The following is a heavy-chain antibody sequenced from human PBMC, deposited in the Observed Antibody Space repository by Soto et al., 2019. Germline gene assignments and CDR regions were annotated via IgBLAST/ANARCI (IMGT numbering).Heavy chain of an antibody. CDR1: GYSFTSYW. CDR3: ARRIKSATYQPNYYGSGSLVKYDYGMDV. J-gene: IGHJ6*04. Sequence: GESLKISCKGSGYSFTSYWISWVRQMPGKGLEWMGRIDPSDSYTNYSPSFQGHVTISADKSISTAYLQWRSLKASDTAMYYCARRIKSATYQPNYYGSGSLVKYDYGMDVWGKGTTLTVS. D-gene: IGHD3-10*01. CDR2: IDPSDSYT. V-gene: IGHV5-10-1*01.